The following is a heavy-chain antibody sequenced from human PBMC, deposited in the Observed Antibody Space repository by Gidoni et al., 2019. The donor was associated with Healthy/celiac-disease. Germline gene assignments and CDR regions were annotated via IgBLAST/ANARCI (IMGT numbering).Heavy chain of an antibody. J-gene: IGHJ6*02. D-gene: IGHD1-26*01. CDR3: AREGREGAGMDV. CDR2: IKQGGSER. V-gene: IGHV3-7*03. Sequence: VRQAPGKGLEWVANIKQGGSERYYVDSVKGRFTISRDDAKNSLYLQINSLRAEDTAVYYCAREGREGAGMDVWGQGTTVTVSS.